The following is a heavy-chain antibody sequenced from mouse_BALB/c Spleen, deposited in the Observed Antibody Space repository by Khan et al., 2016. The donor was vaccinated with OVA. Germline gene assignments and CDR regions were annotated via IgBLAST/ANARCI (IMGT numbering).Heavy chain of an antibody. CDR1: GYTFTSYW. V-gene: IGHV1S41*01. Sequence: DLVKPGASVKLSCKASGYTFTSYWINWIKQRPGHGLEWIGRIAPGSGSTSYNEMFKVKAILTVDTSSTTASIQLSSLSSEDTAVCCCASSRSCGSSIYVVCYWGQGTSVTVSS. CDR3: ASSRSCGSSIYVVCY. J-gene: IGHJ4*01. D-gene: IGHD1-1*01. CDR2: IAPGSGST.